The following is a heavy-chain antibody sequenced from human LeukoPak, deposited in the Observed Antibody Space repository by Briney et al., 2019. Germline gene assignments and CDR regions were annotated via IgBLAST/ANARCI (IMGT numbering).Heavy chain of an antibody. CDR3: AKSTRGIASRGFDF. Sequence: GGSLRLSCGASVSTFSSSTMNWVRQAPGKGLEWVSSISGTSTYIYYADSVKGRFTVSRDNAQKSLYLQMNSLRAGDTAMYYCAKSTRGIASRGFDFWGQGTLVTVSS. CDR1: VSTFSSST. CDR2: ISGTSTYI. D-gene: IGHD3-10*01. J-gene: IGHJ4*02. V-gene: IGHV3-21*01.